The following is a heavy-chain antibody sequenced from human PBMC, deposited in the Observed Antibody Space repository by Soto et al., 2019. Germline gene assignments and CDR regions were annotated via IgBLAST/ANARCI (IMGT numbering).Heavy chain of an antibody. CDR1: GYTFTSYG. CDR2: ISAYNGNT. V-gene: IGHV1-18*04. Sequence: ASVKVSCKASGYTFTSYGISWVRQAPGQGLEWMGWISAYNGNTNYAQKLQGRVTMTTDTSTSTAYMELRSLRSDDTAVYYCARSYYDFWSGYYTGYYYGMDVWGQGTTVTVSS. CDR3: ARSYYDFWSGYYTGYYYGMDV. J-gene: IGHJ6*02. D-gene: IGHD3-3*01.